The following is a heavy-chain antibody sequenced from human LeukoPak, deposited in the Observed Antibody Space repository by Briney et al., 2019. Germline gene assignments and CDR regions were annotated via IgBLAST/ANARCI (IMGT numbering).Heavy chain of an antibody. CDR3: AGKYYYGSGSYFPMDV. V-gene: IGHV3-23*01. CDR2: ISGSGGST. CDR1: GFTVSSNY. J-gene: IGHJ6*02. D-gene: IGHD3-10*01. Sequence: GGSLRLSCAASGFTVSSNYMSWVRQAPGKGLEWVSAISGSGGSTYYADSVKGRFTISRDNSKNTLYLQMNSLRAEDTAVYYCAGKYYYGSGSYFPMDVWGQGTTVTVSS.